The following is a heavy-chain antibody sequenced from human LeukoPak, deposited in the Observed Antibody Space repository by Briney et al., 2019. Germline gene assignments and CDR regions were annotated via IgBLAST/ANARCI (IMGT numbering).Heavy chain of an antibody. CDR2: ISGSGGST. J-gene: IGHJ4*02. CDR3: AKVVTDSWIQLWLPFDY. V-gene: IGHV3-23*01. D-gene: IGHD5-18*01. Sequence: PGGSLRLSCAASGFTFSSYAMSWVRQAPGKGLEWVSAISGSGGSTYYADSVKGRFTISRDNSKNTLYLQMNSLRAEDTAVYYCAKVVTDSWIQLWLPFDYWGQGTLVTVSS. CDR1: GFTFSSYA.